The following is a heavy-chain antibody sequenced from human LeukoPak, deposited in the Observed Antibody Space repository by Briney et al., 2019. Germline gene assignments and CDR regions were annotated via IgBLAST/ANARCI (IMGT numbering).Heavy chain of an antibody. CDR1: GGSFSGYY. V-gene: IGHV4-34*01. D-gene: IGHD1-26*01. CDR3: AREGVQGGEYDAFDI. Sequence: PSETLSLTCAVYGGSFSGYYRSWIRQPPGKGLEWIGEINHSGSTNYNPSLKSRVTISVDTSKNQFSLKLSSVTAADTAVYYCAREGVQGGEYDAFDIWGQGTMVTVSS. J-gene: IGHJ3*02. CDR2: INHSGST.